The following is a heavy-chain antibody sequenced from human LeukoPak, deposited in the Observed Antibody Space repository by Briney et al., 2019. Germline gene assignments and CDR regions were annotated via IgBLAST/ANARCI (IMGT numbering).Heavy chain of an antibody. Sequence: GASVKVSCKASGYTFTSYDVNWVRQATGQGLEWMGWMNPNSGNTGYAQKFQGRVTITRNTSISTAYMELSSLRSEDTAVYYCARAPGYCSSTSCHDAFDIWGQGTMVTVSS. D-gene: IGHD2-2*01. J-gene: IGHJ3*02. V-gene: IGHV1-8*03. CDR1: GYTFTSYD. CDR3: ARAPGYCSSTSCHDAFDI. CDR2: MNPNSGNT.